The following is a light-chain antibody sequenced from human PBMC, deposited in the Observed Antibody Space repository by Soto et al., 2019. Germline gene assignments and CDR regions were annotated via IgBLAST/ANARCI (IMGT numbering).Light chain of an antibody. J-gene: IGKJ1*01. V-gene: IGKV3-15*01. CDR1: QSVSSN. Sequence: EIVMTQSPATVSVSPGERATLSCRASQSVSSNLAWYQQKPGQAPRLLIYGASTRATGIPARFSGSGSGTHFTLTISSLQYEDFAVYYCQQYNTWPPWTFGQGTKVEIK. CDR3: QQYNTWPPWT. CDR2: GAS.